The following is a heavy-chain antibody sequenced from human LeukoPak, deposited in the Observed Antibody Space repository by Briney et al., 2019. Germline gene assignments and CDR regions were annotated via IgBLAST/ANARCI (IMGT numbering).Heavy chain of an antibody. CDR1: GYTFTSYD. D-gene: IGHD6-13*01. CDR2: MNPNSGNT. J-gene: IGHJ5*02. CDR3: VRPWYSTSWYGFDP. V-gene: IGHV1-8*03. Sequence: ASVKVSCKASGYTFTSYDINWVRQATGQGLEWMGWMNPNSGNTGYAQKFQGRVTITRNTSISTAYMELSSLRAEDTAVYYCVRPWYSTSWYGFDPWGQGTLVTVSS.